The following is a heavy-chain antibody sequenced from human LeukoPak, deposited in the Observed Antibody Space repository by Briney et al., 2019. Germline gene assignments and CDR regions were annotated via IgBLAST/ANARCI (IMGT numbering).Heavy chain of an antibody. CDR2: ISWNSGSI. CDR3: AKGNYYDSSGYYYVWDWFDP. V-gene: IGHV3-9*01. J-gene: IGHJ5*02. D-gene: IGHD3-22*01. Sequence: PGRSLRLSCAASGFTFDDYAMHWVRQAPGKGLEWVSGISWNSGSIGYADSVKGRFTISRDNAKNSLYLQMNSLRAEDTALYYCAKGNYYDSSGYYYVWDWFDPWGQGTLVTVSS. CDR1: GFTFDDYA.